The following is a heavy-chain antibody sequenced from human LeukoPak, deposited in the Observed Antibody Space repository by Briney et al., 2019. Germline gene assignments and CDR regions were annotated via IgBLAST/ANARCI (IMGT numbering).Heavy chain of an antibody. D-gene: IGHD3-3*01. CDR1: GYSFTSYW. V-gene: IGHV5-51*01. CDR2: IYPGDSDT. Sequence: GESLKISCKGSGYSFTSYWIGWVRQMPGKGLEWMGIIYPGDSDTRYSPYFQGQVTISADKSISTAYLQWSSLKASDTAMYYCARRFYDFWSGGVGFDPWGQGTLVTVSS. CDR3: ARRFYDFWSGGVGFDP. J-gene: IGHJ5*02.